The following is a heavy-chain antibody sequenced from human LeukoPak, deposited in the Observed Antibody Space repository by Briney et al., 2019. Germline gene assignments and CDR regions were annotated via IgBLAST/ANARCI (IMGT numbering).Heavy chain of an antibody. V-gene: IGHV1-18*01. Sequence: ASVKVSCKASGYTFTSYGISWVRQAPGQGLEWMGWISAYNGNTNYAQKLQGRVTMTTDTSTSTAYMELRSLRSDDTAVYYCARDQMLSTPFIHTTVTPFDYWGQGTLVTVSS. CDR2: ISAYNGNT. J-gene: IGHJ4*02. CDR1: GYTFTSYG. D-gene: IGHD4-17*01. CDR3: ARDQMLSTPFIHTTVTPFDY.